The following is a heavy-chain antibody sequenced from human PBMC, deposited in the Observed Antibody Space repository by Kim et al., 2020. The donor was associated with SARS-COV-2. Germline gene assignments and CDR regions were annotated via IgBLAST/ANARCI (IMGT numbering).Heavy chain of an antibody. Sequence: SETLSLTCTVSGGSISSYYWSWIRQPPGKGLEWIGYIYYSGSTNYNPSLKSRVTISVDTSKNQFSLKLSSVTAADTAVYYCAREGYGSDYYYYMDVWGKGTTVTVSS. CDR3: AREGYGSDYYYYMDV. CDR2: IYYSGST. D-gene: IGHD3-10*01. J-gene: IGHJ6*03. CDR1: GGSISSYY. V-gene: IGHV4-59*01.